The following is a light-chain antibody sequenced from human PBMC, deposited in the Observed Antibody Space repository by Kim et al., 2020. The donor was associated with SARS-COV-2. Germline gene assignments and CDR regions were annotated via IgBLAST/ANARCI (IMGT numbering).Light chain of an antibody. CDR3: QVWDSSSVV. V-gene: IGLV3-21*04. CDR2: YDS. CDR1: IIGSNS. Sequence: SYELTQPPSVSVAPGNTARITCGGDIIGSNSVHWYQRKPGQAHVLVLYYDSDRPSGIPERFSGSKSGNTATLTISRVEAGDEADYYCQVWDSSSVVFGGG. J-gene: IGLJ2*01.